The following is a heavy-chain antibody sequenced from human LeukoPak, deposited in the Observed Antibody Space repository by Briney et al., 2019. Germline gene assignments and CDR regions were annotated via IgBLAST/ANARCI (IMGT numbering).Heavy chain of an antibody. CDR3: VRVPLVGYSSGWYFDY. D-gene: IGHD6-19*01. V-gene: IGHV3-52*01. Sequence: GGSLRLSCAASGFTFSSSWMHWVCQAPEKGLEGVADIKCDGSEKYYVDSVKGRLTISRDNAKNSLYLQVNSLRAEDMTVYYCVRVPLVGYSSGWYFDYWGQGTLVTVSS. CDR2: IKCDGSEK. CDR1: GFTFSSSW. J-gene: IGHJ4*02.